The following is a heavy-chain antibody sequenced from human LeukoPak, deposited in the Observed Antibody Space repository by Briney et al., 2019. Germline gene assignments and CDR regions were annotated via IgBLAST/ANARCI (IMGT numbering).Heavy chain of an antibody. V-gene: IGHV1-69*05. Sequence: GASVKVSCKASGGTFSSHAISWVRQAPGQGLEWMGGIIPIFGTANYAQKFQGRVTITTDESTSTAYMELSSLRSEDTAVYYCARDLGVSIAAAGASWGQGTLVTVSS. CDR2: IIPIFGTA. J-gene: IGHJ5*02. CDR1: GGTFSSHA. CDR3: ARDLGVSIAAAGAS. D-gene: IGHD6-13*01.